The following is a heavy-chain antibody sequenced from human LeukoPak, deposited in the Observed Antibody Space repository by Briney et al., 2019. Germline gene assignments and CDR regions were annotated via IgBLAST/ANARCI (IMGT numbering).Heavy chain of an antibody. Sequence: SETLSLTCTVSGGSISSYYWSWIRQPPGQGLEGIGYIYYSGSTNYNPSLKSRVTISVDTSKNQFSLKLSSVTAADTAVYYCARGIYYYDSGGYSIDYWGQGTLVTVSS. CDR1: GGSISSYY. CDR2: IYYSGST. J-gene: IGHJ4*02. V-gene: IGHV4-59*01. CDR3: ARGIYYYDSGGYSIDY. D-gene: IGHD3-22*01.